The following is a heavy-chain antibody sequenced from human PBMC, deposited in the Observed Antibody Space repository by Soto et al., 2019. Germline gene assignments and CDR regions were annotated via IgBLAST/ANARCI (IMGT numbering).Heavy chain of an antibody. Sequence: QVQLVESGGGMVKPGGSLRLSCAASGFIFSNYYISWIRQAPGKGLEWVSYISASGTDIYYADSVKGRFTISRENAKNSLYLQMNSLTAEDTAVYYCARGHDGLDVWGQGTTVTVSS. J-gene: IGHJ6*02. CDR3: ARGHDGLDV. CDR1: GFIFSNYY. V-gene: IGHV3-11*01. CDR2: ISASGTDI.